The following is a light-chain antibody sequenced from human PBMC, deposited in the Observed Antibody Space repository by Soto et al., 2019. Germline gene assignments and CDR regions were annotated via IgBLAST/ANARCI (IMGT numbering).Light chain of an antibody. J-gene: IGLJ1*01. CDR3: SSYTSGSTLV. CDR1: SSDVGGYNY. Sequence: QSALTQPASVAGSPGQSITISCTGTSSDVGGYNYVSWYQPHPGKAPKLMIYEVSNRPSGVSNRFSGSKSGNTASLTISGLQAEDEADYYCSSYTSGSTLVFGTGTEVTVL. V-gene: IGLV2-14*01. CDR2: EVS.